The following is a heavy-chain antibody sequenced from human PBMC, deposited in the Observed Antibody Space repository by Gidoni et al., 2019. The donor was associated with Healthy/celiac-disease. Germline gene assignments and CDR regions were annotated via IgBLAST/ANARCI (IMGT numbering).Heavy chain of an antibody. CDR2: INPNSGGT. J-gene: IGHJ6*02. V-gene: IGHV1-2*02. CDR1: GYTFTGYY. Sequence: QVQLVQSGAEVKKPGASVKVSCKASGYTFTGYYMHWVRQAPGQGLEWMGWINPNSGGTNYAQKFQGRVTMTRDTSISTAYMELSRLRSDDTAVYYCAGTHCDQLLPLRCNGMDVWGQGTTVTVSS. D-gene: IGHD2-2*01. CDR3: AGTHCDQLLPLRCNGMDV.